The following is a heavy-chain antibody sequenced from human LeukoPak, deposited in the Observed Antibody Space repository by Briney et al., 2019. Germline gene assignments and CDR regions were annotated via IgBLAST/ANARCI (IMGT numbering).Heavy chain of an antibody. V-gene: IGHV4-31*03. D-gene: IGHD3-3*01. CDR1: GGSISSGGYY. CDR2: IYYSGST. CDR3: ARDRLESDGMDV. J-gene: IGHJ6*02. Sequence: SETLSLTCTVSGGSISSGGYYWSWIRQHPGKGLEWIGYIYYSGSTYYNPSLKSRVTISVDTSKNQFSLKLSSVTAADTAVYYCARDRLESDGMDVWGQGTTVTVPS.